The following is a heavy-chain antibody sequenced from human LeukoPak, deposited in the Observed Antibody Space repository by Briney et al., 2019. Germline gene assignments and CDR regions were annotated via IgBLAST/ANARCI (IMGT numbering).Heavy chain of an antibody. Sequence: GGSLRLSCVVSGITFSGYSMIWVRQAPGKGLEWVGRIKSKTDGGTTDYAAPVKGRFTISRDDSKNTLFLQMNSLKTEDTAVYYCTTHLPYNYWGQGTLVTVSS. CDR2: IKSKTDGGTT. CDR3: TTHLPYNY. J-gene: IGHJ4*02. V-gene: IGHV3-15*01. CDR1: GITFSGYS. D-gene: IGHD1-14*01.